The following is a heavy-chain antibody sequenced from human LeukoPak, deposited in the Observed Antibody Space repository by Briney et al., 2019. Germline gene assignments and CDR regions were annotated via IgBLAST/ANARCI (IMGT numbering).Heavy chain of an antibody. CDR3: ARGPTYYDFWSGYYP. J-gene: IGHJ4*02. CDR2: INHSGST. Sequence: SETLSLTCAVYGGSFRGYYWSWIRQPPGKGLEWIGEINHSGSTNYNPSLKSRVTISVDTSENQFSLKLSSVTAADTAVYYCARGPTYYDFWSGYYPWGQGTLVTVSS. CDR1: GGSFRGYY. V-gene: IGHV4-34*01. D-gene: IGHD3-3*01.